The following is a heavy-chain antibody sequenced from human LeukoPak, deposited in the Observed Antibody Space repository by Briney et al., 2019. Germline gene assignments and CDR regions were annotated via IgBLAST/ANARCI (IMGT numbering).Heavy chain of an antibody. D-gene: IGHD1-26*01. CDR1: GFILSTHG. J-gene: IGHJ4*02. CDR2: MWYDGSRE. CDR3: ARDLSFGSLDF. V-gene: IGHV3-33*01. Sequence: GGSLRLSCAASGFILSTHGMHWVRQASGKGLEWVAGMWYDGSREDYADSVKGRFTISRDMSKNTLNLQMNSLRVEDTAMFYCARDLSFGSLDFRGQGTLVTVSS.